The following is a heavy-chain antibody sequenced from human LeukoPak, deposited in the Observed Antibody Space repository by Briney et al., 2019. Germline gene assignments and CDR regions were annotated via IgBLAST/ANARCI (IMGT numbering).Heavy chain of an antibody. J-gene: IGHJ4*02. CDR1: GVTFSSYA. CDR2: ISGSGGST. V-gene: IGHV3-23*01. CDR3: AKDSSSWTQPNDY. D-gene: IGHD6-13*01. Sequence: GGALRLSCAASGVTFSSYAMSWVRQAPGKGLEGVSAISGSGGSTYYAHSVKARFTISRDNSKNTLYLQMNSLRAEDTAVYYCAKDSSSWTQPNDYWGQGTLVTVSS.